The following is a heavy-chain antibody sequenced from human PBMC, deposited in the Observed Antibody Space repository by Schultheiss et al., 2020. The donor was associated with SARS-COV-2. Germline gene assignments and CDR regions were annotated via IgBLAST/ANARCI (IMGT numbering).Heavy chain of an antibody. D-gene: IGHD3-22*01. CDR3: AKSPQSGLMEYFDY. CDR1: GFTFSSYA. CDR2: ISGSGGTT. V-gene: IGHV3-23*01. Sequence: GGSLRLSCAASGFTFSSYAMRWVRQAPGKGLEWVSFISGSGGTTYFADSVKGRFTISRDNSKITLYLQMNTLRAEDTAVYCCAKSPQSGLMEYFDYWGRGTLVTVSS. J-gene: IGHJ4*02.